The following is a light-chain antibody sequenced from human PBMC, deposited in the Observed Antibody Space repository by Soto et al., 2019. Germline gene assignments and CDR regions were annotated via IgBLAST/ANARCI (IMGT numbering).Light chain of an antibody. Sequence: QSALTQPRSVSGSPGQSVTISCSGTSSDVGGYNYVSWYQQYPGKAPKLMIYDVSKRPSGVPDRFSGSKSGNTASLTITGLQAEDVADYYCCSYAGRYTYVFGTGTKLTVL. CDR1: SSDVGGYNY. V-gene: IGLV2-11*01. J-gene: IGLJ1*01. CDR3: CSYAGRYTYV. CDR2: DVS.